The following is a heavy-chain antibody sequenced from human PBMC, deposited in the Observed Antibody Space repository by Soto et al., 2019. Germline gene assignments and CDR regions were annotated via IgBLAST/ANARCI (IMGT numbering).Heavy chain of an antibody. CDR2: GST. J-gene: IGHJ4*02. Sequence: GSTNSNPSLKSRVTISVDTSKNQFSLKLSSVTAADTAVYYCARGSGATTPFDYWGQGTLVTVSS. D-gene: IGHD1-26*01. CDR3: ARGSGATTPFDY. V-gene: IGHV4-59*09.